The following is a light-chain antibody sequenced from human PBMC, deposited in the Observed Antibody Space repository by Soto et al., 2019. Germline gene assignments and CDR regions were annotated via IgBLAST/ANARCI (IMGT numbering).Light chain of an antibody. CDR1: QHINTY. CDR3: QQSYSLPYT. Sequence: DIQLTQSPSSLSASVGDRVTITCRASQHINTYLNWYQQRPGKAPKLLIYAASSLQSGLPSTFSGSGSGTDFTLTINRLQPEDSATYYCQQSYSLPYTFGQGTKLEI. CDR2: AAS. J-gene: IGKJ2*01. V-gene: IGKV1-39*01.